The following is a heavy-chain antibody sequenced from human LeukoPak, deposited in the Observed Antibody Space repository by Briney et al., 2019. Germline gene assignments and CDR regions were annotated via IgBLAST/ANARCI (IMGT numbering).Heavy chain of an antibody. CDR2: IRASGNT. Sequence: PGGSLRLSCAASGVTFTNYALSWVRQAPGKGLEWVSNIRASGNTYYADSVKGRFTISRDNSKNTLFLQMNSLRAGDTAIYFCARPRGDSSGSYPDDAFDIWGQGTTVTVSS. J-gene: IGHJ3*02. V-gene: IGHV3-23*01. D-gene: IGHD3-22*01. CDR3: ARPRGDSSGSYPDDAFDI. CDR1: GVTFTNYA.